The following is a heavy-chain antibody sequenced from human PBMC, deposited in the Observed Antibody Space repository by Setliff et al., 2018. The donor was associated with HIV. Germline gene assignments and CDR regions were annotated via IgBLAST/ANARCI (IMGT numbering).Heavy chain of an antibody. CDR2: IGGSGRGT. CDR1: GFAFDNYC. J-gene: IGHJ4*02. V-gene: IGHV3-23*01. Sequence: GGSLRLSCAASGFAFDNYCMTWVRQAPGKGLEWVSAIGGSGRGTYYADSVKGRFTIPRDNSKNTLYLQVNSLRTEDTAVYFCARDDRWVYNDYLDYWGQGTLVTVSS. D-gene: IGHD3-10*01. CDR3: ARDDRWVYNDYLDY.